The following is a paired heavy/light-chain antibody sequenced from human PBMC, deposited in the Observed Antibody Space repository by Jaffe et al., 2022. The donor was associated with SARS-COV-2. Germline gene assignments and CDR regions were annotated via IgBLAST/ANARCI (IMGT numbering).Light chain of an antibody. V-gene: IGLV3-27*01. CDR3: YSAADNRGV. CDR2: KDS. CDR1: VLAKKY. Sequence: SYELTQPSSVSVSPGQTARITCSGDVLAKKYARWFQQKPGQAPVLVIYKDSERPSGIPERFSGSSSGTTVTLTISGAQVEDEADYYCYSAADNRGVFGGGTKLTVL. J-gene: IGLJ3*02.
Heavy chain of an antibody. D-gene: IGHD4-17*01. CDR2: ISSSGSTI. V-gene: IGHV3-11*01. CDR1: GFTFSDYY. CDR3: ARGGPSDDYGGNRDYYGMDV. J-gene: IGHJ6*02. Sequence: QVQLVESGGGLVKPGGSLRLSCAASGFTFSDYYMSWIRQAPGKGLEWVSYISSSGSTIYYADSVKGRFTISRDNAKNSLYLQMNSLRAEDTAVYYCARGGPSDDYGGNRDYYGMDVWGQGTTVTVSS.